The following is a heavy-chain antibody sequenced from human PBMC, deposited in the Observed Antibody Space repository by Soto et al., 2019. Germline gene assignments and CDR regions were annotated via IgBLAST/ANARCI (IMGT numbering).Heavy chain of an antibody. Sequence: SETLSLTCTVSGGSISSYDWNWIRQPPGKGLEWIGYIYYSGSTNYNPSLKSRVTISVDTSKNQLSLKLSSVTAADTAVYYCARRFAVAGADYFDYWGQGTLVTVSS. CDR3: ARRFAVAGADYFDY. J-gene: IGHJ4*02. CDR1: GGSISSYD. CDR2: IYYSGST. V-gene: IGHV4-59*08. D-gene: IGHD6-19*01.